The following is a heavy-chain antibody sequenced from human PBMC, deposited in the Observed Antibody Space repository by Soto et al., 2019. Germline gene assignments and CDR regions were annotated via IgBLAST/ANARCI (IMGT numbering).Heavy chain of an antibody. CDR2: MYYSGST. V-gene: IGHV4-59*01. CDR1: GGSISSYY. D-gene: IGHD2-2*01. J-gene: IGHJ5*02. Sequence: SETLSLTCTVSGGSISSYYWSWIRQPPGKGLEWIGYMYYSGSTNYNPSLKSRVTISVDTSKNQFSLKLSSVTAADTAVYYCARDLGYCSSTSCFPWFDPWGQGTLVTVSS. CDR3: ARDLGYCSSTSCFPWFDP.